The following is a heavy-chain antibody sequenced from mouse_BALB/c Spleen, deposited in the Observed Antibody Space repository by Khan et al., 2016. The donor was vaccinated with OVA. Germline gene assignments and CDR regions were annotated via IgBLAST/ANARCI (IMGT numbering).Heavy chain of an antibody. J-gene: IGHJ2*01. D-gene: IGHD1-2*01. CDR2: IDPANGNT. CDR1: GFNIKDTY. CDR3: ARTNYYGYVNY. Sequence: EVQLVESGAELVKPGASVKLSCTASGFNIKDTYMHWVKQRPEQGLEWIGRIDPANGNTKYDPKFQGKATITADTSSNTAYLQLSSLTSEDTAVDYCARTNYYGYVNYWGQGTTLTVSS. V-gene: IGHV14-3*02.